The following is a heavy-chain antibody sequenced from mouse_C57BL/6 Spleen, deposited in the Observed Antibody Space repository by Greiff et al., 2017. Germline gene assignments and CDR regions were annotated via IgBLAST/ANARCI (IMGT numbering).Heavy chain of an antibody. CDR1: GFTFSDYG. D-gene: IGHD2-2*01. CDR3: ARDGYDEETWFAY. Sequence: EVKLMESGGGLVKPGGSLKLSCAASGFTFSDYGMHWVRQAPEKGLEWVAYISSGSSTIYYADTVKGRFTISRDNAKNTLFLQMTSLRSEDTAMYYCARDGYDEETWFAYWGQGTLVTVSA. CDR2: ISSGSSTI. J-gene: IGHJ3*01. V-gene: IGHV5-17*01.